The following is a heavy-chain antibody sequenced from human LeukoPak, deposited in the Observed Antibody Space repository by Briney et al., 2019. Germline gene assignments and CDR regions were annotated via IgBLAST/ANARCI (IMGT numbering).Heavy chain of an antibody. J-gene: IGHJ4*02. CDR1: GFTFSSYW. D-gene: IGHD3-10*01. CDR3: ARSSLGYYGSGSPNLHYFDY. CDR2: IKQDGSEK. V-gene: IGHV3-7*01. Sequence: GESLRISCAASGFTFSSYWMSWVRQAPGKGLEWVANIKQDGSEKYYVDSVKGRFTISRDNAKNSLYLQMNSLRAEDTAVYYCARSSLGYYGSGSPNLHYFDYWGQGTLVTVSS.